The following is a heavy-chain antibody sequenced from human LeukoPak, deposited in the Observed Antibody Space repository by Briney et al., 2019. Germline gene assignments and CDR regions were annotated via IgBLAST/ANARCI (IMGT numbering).Heavy chain of an antibody. Sequence: KPSETLSLTCTVSGYSISSGYYWGWIRQPPGKGLEWIGSIYHSGSTYYNPSLKSRVTISVDTSKNQFSLKSSSVTAADTAVYYCARVPHSSSSEWFDPWGQGTLVTVSS. J-gene: IGHJ5*02. D-gene: IGHD6-6*01. CDR1: GYSISSGYY. CDR3: ARVPHSSSSEWFDP. CDR2: IYHSGST. V-gene: IGHV4-38-2*02.